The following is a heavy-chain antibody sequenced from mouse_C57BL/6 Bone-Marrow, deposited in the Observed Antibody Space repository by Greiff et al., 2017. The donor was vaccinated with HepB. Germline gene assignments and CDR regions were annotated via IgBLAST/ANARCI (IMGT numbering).Heavy chain of an antibody. V-gene: IGHV14-3*01. D-gene: IGHD1-1*01. CDR3: ADYYGSSSWYFDV. Sequence: VQLKESVAELVRPGASVKLSCTASGFNIKNTYMHWVKHRPEQGLEWIGRIDPANGNTKYAPKFQGKATITADTSSNTAYLQLSSLTSEDTAIYYCADYYGSSSWYFDVWGTGTTVTVSS. CDR1: GFNIKNTY. CDR2: IDPANGNT. J-gene: IGHJ1*03.